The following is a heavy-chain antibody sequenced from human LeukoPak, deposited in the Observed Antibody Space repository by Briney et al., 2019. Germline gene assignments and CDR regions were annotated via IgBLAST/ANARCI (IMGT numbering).Heavy chain of an antibody. J-gene: IGHJ4*02. D-gene: IGHD3-22*01. Sequence: SVKVSCKASGGTFSSYAISWVRQAPGQGPEWMGGIIPIFGTANYAQKFQGRVTITTDESTSTAYMELSSLRSEDTAVYYCARGYYYDSSGYYGFDYWGQGTLVTVSS. CDR3: ARGYYYDSSGYYGFDY. CDR2: IIPIFGTA. CDR1: GGTFSSYA. V-gene: IGHV1-69*05.